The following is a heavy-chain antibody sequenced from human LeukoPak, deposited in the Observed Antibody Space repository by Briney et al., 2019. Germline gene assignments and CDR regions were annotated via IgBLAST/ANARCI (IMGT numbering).Heavy chain of an antibody. D-gene: IGHD5-12*01. CDR2: INHSGST. CDR1: GGSFSGYY. Sequence: PSETLSLTCAVYGGSFSGYYWSWIRQPPGKGLEWIGEINHSGSTNCNPSLKSQVTISVDTSKNQFSLKLNSVTAADTAVYYCARVYGAGYDFRGAFDIWGQGTMVTVSS. J-gene: IGHJ3*02. V-gene: IGHV4-34*01. CDR3: ARVYGAGYDFRGAFDI.